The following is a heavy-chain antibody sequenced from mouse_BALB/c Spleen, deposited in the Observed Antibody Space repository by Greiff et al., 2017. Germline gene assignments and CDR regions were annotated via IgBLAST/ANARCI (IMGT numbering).Heavy chain of an antibody. D-gene: IGHD2-14*01. CDR1: GFTFSSYG. CDR2: ISSGGSYT. V-gene: IGHV5-6*01. J-gene: IGHJ4*01. Sequence: EVQVVESGGDLVKPGGSLKLSCAASGFTFSSYGMSWVRQTPDKRLEWVATISSGGSYTYYPDSVKGRFTISTDNPKNTLFLQMTSLRSEDTAMYYCARAYYRYDEGVAAMDYWGQGTSVTVSS. CDR3: ARAYYRYDEGVAAMDY.